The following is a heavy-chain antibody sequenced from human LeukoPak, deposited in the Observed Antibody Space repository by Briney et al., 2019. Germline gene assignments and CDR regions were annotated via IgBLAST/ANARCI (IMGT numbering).Heavy chain of an antibody. D-gene: IGHD3-9*01. CDR1: GGSISSYY. Sequence: PSETLSLTCTVSGGSISSYYWSWIRQPPGKGLEWIGYIYYSGSTNYNPSLKSRVTISVDTSKNQFSLKLSSVTAADTAVYYCARVDAGILTGYSNRGFDYWGQGTLVTVSS. CDR3: ARVDAGILTGYSNRGFDY. J-gene: IGHJ4*02. CDR2: IYYSGST. V-gene: IGHV4-59*12.